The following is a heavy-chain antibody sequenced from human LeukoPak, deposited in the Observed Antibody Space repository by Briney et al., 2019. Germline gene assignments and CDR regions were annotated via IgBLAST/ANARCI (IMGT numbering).Heavy chain of an antibody. CDR2: IYYSGST. CDR3: TRGGSNFDY. D-gene: IGHD3-10*01. V-gene: IGHV4-59*01. J-gene: IGHJ4*02. CDR1: GGSISSYY. Sequence: SETLSLTCTVSGGSISSYYWSWVRQPPEKGLEWIGYIYYSGSTNYNPSLKSRVTISADTSKNQFSLQLTSVTAADTAVYFCTRGGSNFDYWGQGTLVTVSS.